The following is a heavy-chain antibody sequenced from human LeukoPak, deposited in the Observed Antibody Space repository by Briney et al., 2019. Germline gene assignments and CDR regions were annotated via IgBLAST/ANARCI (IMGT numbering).Heavy chain of an antibody. D-gene: IGHD2-8*02. Sequence: GGSLRLSCAASGFTFSSYGMHWVRQAPGKGLEWVAVISYDGSNKYYADSVKGRFTISRDNSKNTLYLQMNSLRAEDTAVYYCAKDFRSLWSFYYFDYWGQGTLVTVSS. CDR2: ISYDGSNK. V-gene: IGHV3-30*18. CDR1: GFTFSSYG. J-gene: IGHJ4*02. CDR3: AKDFRSLWSFYYFDY.